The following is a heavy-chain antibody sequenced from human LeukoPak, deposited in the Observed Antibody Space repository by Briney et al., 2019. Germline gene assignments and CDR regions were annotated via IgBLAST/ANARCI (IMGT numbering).Heavy chain of an antibody. CDR1: GFTFSSYG. CDR3: VREQYGDDDAFDI. V-gene: IGHV3-33*01. CDR2: IWYDGSNK. D-gene: IGHD4-17*01. J-gene: IGHJ3*02. Sequence: GGSLRLSCAASGFTFSSYGMHWVRQAPGKGLEWEGVIWYDGSNKYYADSVKGRFTISRDNSKNMLSLQMNSLRAEDTAVYYCVREQYGDDDAFDIWGQGTMVTVSS.